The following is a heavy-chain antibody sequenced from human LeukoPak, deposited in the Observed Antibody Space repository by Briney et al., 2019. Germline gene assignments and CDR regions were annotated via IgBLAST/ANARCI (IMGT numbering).Heavy chain of an antibody. J-gene: IGHJ4*02. V-gene: IGHV4-39*01. D-gene: IGHD3-3*01. CDR3: ARLVYDFWSGLIDY. CDR2: IYYSGST. CDR1: GGSISSSSYY. Sequence: SETLSLTCTVSGGSISSSSYYWGWIRQPPGKGLEWIGSIYYSGSTYYNPSLKSRVTISVDTSKNQFSLKLSSVTAADTAVYYCARLVYDFWSGLIDYWGQGTLVTVSS.